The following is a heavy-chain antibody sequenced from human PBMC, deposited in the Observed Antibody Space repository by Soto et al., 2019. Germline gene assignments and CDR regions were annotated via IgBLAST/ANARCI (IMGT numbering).Heavy chain of an antibody. V-gene: IGHV4-34*01. Sequence: PSQTLSLPGVPYGGCFSGYYWRWIRQPPGKGLEWIGEINHSGSPNYNHSLKSRSTISVYTSKNQFSLNLSSGTSADTAVYYCSRDGYGSGGLDGMDVWRQGTTVTVSS. D-gene: IGHD3-10*01. CDR3: SRDGYGSGGLDGMDV. CDR2: INHSGSP. CDR1: GGCFSGYY. J-gene: IGHJ6*01.